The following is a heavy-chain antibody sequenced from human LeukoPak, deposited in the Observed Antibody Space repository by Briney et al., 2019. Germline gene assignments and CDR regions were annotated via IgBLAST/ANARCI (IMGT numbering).Heavy chain of an antibody. CDR2: IIPIFGTA. CDR1: GGTFSSYA. CDR3: ASLAAAAGKSDY. D-gene: IGHD6-13*01. J-gene: IGHJ4*02. Sequence: SVKVSCKASGGTFSSYAISWVRQAPGQGLEWMGGIIPIFGTANYAQKFQGRVTITADKSTSTAYMELSSLRSADTAVYYCASLAAAAGKSDYWGQGTLVTVSS. V-gene: IGHV1-69*06.